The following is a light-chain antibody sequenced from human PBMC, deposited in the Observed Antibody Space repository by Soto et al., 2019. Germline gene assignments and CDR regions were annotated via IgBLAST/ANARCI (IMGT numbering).Light chain of an antibody. CDR2: EVT. Sequence: QSVLTQPASVSGSPGQSIAISCTGTRSDVGAYNYVSWYQQHPGKAPKLMISEVTNRPSGVSDRFSGSKSGNTASLTISGLQAEDEADYYCTSYTSRSTRVFGTGTKVTVL. V-gene: IGLV2-14*01. CDR1: RSDVGAYNY. CDR3: TSYTSRSTRV. J-gene: IGLJ1*01.